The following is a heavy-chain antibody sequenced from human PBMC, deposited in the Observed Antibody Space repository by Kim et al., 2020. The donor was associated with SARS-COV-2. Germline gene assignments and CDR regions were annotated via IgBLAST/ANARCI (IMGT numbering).Heavy chain of an antibody. J-gene: IGHJ3*02. CDR2: INDNGRNT. CDR1: GFTFSSYA. CDR3: AKNENSGYDYRGFDI. Sequence: GGSLRLSCAASGFTFSSYAMNWVRQAPGKGLEWVSSINDNGRNTYYPDAVKGRFTISRDNSKNTLYLQMNTLRAEDTAIYYCAKNENSGYDYRGFDIWGQGTMVTVSS. D-gene: IGHD5-12*01. V-gene: IGHV3-23*01.